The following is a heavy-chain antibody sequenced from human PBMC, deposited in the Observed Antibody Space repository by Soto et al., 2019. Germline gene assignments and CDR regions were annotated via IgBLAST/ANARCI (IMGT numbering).Heavy chain of an antibody. J-gene: IGHJ4*02. D-gene: IGHD2-21*02. V-gene: IGHV3-21*01. CDR2: ISSSDKYI. Sequence: GGSLRLSCVASGFTFSNFGLNWVRQAPGKGLEWVSSISSSDKYIYYADPVKGRFTISRDNAKNSLSLQMNSLRADDTAVYYCARVFCRGDCYSPLDYWGQGTLVTVSS. CDR3: ARVFCRGDCYSPLDY. CDR1: GFTFSNFG.